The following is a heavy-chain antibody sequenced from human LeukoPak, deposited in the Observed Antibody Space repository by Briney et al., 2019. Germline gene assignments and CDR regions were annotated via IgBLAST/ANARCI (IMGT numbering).Heavy chain of an antibody. CDR2: IYYSGST. CDR3: ARAPQVAGEAFDI. Sequence: PSETLSLTCTVSGGSISSYYWSWIRQPPGKGLEWIGYIYYSGSTNYNPSLKSRVTISVDTSKNQFSLKLSSVTAADTAVYYCARAPQVAGEAFDIWGQGTMVIVSS. CDR1: GGSISSYY. V-gene: IGHV4-59*01. D-gene: IGHD6-19*01. J-gene: IGHJ3*02.